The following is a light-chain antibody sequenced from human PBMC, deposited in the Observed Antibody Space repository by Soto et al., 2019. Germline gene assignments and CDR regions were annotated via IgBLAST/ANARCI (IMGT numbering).Light chain of an antibody. CDR1: YSNFGSNP. J-gene: IGLJ2*01. CDR2: SNN. CDR3: SAWEGSLYGPV. V-gene: IGLV1-44*01. Sequence: QSVLTQAPSASGTPGQRVTFSCSGGYSNFGSNPVNWYQQQLPGTAPKLLIYSNNRRPSGVPDRFSGSKSGTSASLAISGVQSADEATYYCSAWEGSLYGPVFGGGTKLTVL.